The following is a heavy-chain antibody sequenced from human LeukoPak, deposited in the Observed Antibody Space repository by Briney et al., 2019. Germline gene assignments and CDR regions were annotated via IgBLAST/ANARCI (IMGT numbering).Heavy chain of an antibody. D-gene: IGHD6-19*01. V-gene: IGHV4-61*02. CDR2: IYTSGST. CDR3: ARDKGDSSGWYSQEYFQH. J-gene: IGHJ1*01. CDR1: GGSISSGSYY. Sequence: SETLSLTCTVSGGSISSGSYYWSWVRQPAGKGLEWIGRIYTSGSTNYNPSLKSRVTISVDTSKNQFSLKLSSVTAADTAVYYCARDKGDSSGWYSQEYFQHWGQGTLVTVSS.